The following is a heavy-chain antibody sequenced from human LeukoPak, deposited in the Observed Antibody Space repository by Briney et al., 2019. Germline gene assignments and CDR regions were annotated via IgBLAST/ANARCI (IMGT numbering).Heavy chain of an antibody. CDR2: ISGGGGTT. J-gene: IGHJ4*02. D-gene: IGHD5-24*01. V-gene: IGHV3-23*01. Sequence: GGPLRLSCAASGFTFSNFAMSWVRQAPGKGLEWVSAISGGGGTTYYADSVKGRFTISRDNAKNSLYLQMNSLRAEDTAVYYCARTKEMASISYFDSWGQGTLVTVSS. CDR3: ARTKEMASISYFDS. CDR1: GFTFSNFA.